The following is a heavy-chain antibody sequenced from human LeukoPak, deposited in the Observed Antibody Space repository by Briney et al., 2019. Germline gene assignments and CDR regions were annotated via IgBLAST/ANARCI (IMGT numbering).Heavy chain of an antibody. J-gene: IGHJ4*02. CDR1: GFTFSSLD. D-gene: IGHD6-19*01. CDR3: AKDSVRSGGWFYFDN. Sequence: GGSLRLSCAASGFTFSSLDMAWVRQAPGKGLEWVSGISASGSNTFYADSVKSRLTISRDNSKNTLYLRMSSLRVEDTAIYYCAKDSVRSGGWFYFDNWGQGTLVSVSS. CDR2: ISASGSNT. V-gene: IGHV3-23*01.